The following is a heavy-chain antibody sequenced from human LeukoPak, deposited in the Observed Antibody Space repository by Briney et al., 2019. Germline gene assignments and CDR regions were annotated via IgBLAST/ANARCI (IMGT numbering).Heavy chain of an antibody. Sequence: SETLSLTCAVYGGSFSGYYCSWIRQPPGKGLDWIGEINHSGSTNYNPSLKSRVTISVDTSKNQFSLKLSSVTAADTAVYYCARGAAGDPFDYWGQGTLVTVSS. CDR2: INHSGST. V-gene: IGHV4-34*01. J-gene: IGHJ4*02. CDR1: GGSFSGYY. D-gene: IGHD6-13*01. CDR3: ARGAAGDPFDY.